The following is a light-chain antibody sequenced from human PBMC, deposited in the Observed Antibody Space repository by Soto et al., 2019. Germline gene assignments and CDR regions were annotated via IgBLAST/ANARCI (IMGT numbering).Light chain of an antibody. CDR2: GIS. CDR3: QQYITLPHT. J-gene: IGKJ2*01. V-gene: IGKV3-20*01. Sequence: ENVLTQSPGTLSLSPGERATLSCRASQSVTNDFFAWYQQRPGQAPRLLIYGISNRATGIPDRFSGSGSGTDFTLTISRLEPEDFVMYYCQQYITLPHTFGQGTKLEVK. CDR1: QSVTNDF.